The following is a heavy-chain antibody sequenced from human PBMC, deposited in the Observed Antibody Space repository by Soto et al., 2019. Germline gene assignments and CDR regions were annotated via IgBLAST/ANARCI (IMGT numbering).Heavy chain of an antibody. V-gene: IGHV1-18*04. Sequence: VASVKVSCKASGYPFSSYGIAWVRQAPGQGLEWMGWISAYNGKTKYAQNLQDRVTMTTDTSTSTAYMELRSLTSDDTAVYFCARDPYSGSYFGWFDPWGQGTLVTVSS. J-gene: IGHJ5*02. CDR2: ISAYNGKT. D-gene: IGHD1-26*01. CDR1: GYPFSSYG. CDR3: ARDPYSGSYFGWFDP.